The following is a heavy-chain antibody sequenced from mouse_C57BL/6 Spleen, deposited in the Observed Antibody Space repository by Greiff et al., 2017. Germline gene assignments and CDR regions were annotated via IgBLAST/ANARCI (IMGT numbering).Heavy chain of an antibody. D-gene: IGHD2-3*01. Sequence: VQLKESGAELVRPGASVKLSCTASGFNIKDDYMHWVKQRPEQGLEWIGWIDPENGDTEYASKFQGKATITSDTSSNTAYLQLSSLTSEDTAVYYCTTSPYDGYPDLDYWGQGTTLTVSS. V-gene: IGHV14-4*01. J-gene: IGHJ2*01. CDR1: GFNIKDDY. CDR3: TTSPYDGYPDLDY. CDR2: IDPENGDT.